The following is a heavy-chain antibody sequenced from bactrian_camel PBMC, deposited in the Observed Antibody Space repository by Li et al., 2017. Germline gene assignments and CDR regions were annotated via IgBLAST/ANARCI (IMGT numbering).Heavy chain of an antibody. CDR3: TKGRMSGVGSI. Sequence: HVQLVESGGGSVEAGDTLTLSCATPALTPSGYCMGWFRQVPGKEREGVATIYTGSSSTNYAESVKGRFTVSRDNAKNTLYLQLNSLTTDDTAKYFCTKGRMSGVGSIRGQGTQVTVS. V-gene: IGHV3S1*01. D-gene: IGHD3*01. CDR2: IYTGSSST. J-gene: IGHJ4*01. CDR1: ALTPSGYC.